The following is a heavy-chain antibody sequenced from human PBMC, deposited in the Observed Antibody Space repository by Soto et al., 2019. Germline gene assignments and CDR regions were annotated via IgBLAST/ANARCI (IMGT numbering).Heavy chain of an antibody. CDR3: ARDLYGSGNPFDY. V-gene: IGHV4-59*01. CDR2: IYYSGGV. D-gene: IGHD3-10*01. CDR1: GGSISTYS. Sequence: SETLSLTCAVSGGSISTYSWSWIRQPPGKGLEWIGYIYYSGGVNYNPSLKSRITISVDTSKNQFSLKLSSVTAADTAVYYCARDLYGSGNPFDYWAQGILVTVSS. J-gene: IGHJ4*02.